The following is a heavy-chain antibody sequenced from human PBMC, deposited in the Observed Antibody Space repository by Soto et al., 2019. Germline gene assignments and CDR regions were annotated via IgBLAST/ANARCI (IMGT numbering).Heavy chain of an antibody. V-gene: IGHV3-23*01. CDR1: GFTFSSYA. CDR3: ARDTGGNYVRVDQLHYFDY. J-gene: IGHJ4*02. Sequence: GGSLRLSCAASGFTFSSYAMSWVRQAPGKGLEWVSAISGSGGSTYYADSVKGRFTISKDNSKNTLYLQMNSLRAEDTAVYYCARDTGGNYVRVDQLHYFDYWGQGTMVTVYS. D-gene: IGHD1-26*01. CDR2: ISGSGGST.